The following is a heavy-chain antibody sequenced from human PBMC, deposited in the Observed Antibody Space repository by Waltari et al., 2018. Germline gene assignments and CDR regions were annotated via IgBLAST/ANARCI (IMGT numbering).Heavy chain of an antibody. V-gene: IGHV4-30-2*01. CDR2: IYHSGIT. CDR3: ARAGEDDAFDI. J-gene: IGHJ3*02. D-gene: IGHD3-10*01. CDR1: GGSLSSGGYS. Sequence: HLQLQESSSGLVKPSQPLSLTCAVYGGSLSSGGYSWRRIRPPPGQGLEWIGSIYHSGITYYNPSLKSRVTISVDRSKNQFSLKLSSVTAADTAVYYCARAGEDDAFDIWGQGTMVTVSS.